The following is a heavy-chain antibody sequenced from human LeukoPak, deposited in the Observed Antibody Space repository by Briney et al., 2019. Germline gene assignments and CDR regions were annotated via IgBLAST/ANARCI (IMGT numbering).Heavy chain of an antibody. CDR3: ARERVRDWIMITFGGVFDY. J-gene: IGHJ4*02. CDR2: IWYDGSNK. CDR1: GFTFSSYG. D-gene: IGHD3-16*01. Sequence: GRSLRLSCAASGFTFSSYGMHWVRQAPGKGLEWVAVIWYDGSNKYYADSVKGRFTISRDNSKNTLYLQMNSLRAEDTAVYYCARERVRDWIMITFGGVFDYWGQGTLVTVSS. V-gene: IGHV3-33*01.